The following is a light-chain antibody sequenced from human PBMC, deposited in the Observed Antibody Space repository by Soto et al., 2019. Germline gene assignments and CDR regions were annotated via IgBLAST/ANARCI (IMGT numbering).Light chain of an antibody. CDR3: QQYNNWPRGT. Sequence: EIVMSQSPATLSVSPGERATLSCRASQSVSSNLAWYQQKPGQAPRLLIYGASTRATGIPARFSGSGSGTESTITISSLQSEDFAVYYCQQYNNWPRGTFGQGTKVEIK. V-gene: IGKV3-15*01. CDR1: QSVSSN. J-gene: IGKJ1*01. CDR2: GAS.